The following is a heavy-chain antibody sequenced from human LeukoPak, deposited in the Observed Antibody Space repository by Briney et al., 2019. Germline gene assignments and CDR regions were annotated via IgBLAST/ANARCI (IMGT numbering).Heavy chain of an antibody. J-gene: IGHJ5*02. Sequence: SETLSLTCTVSGGSISSSSYYWGWIRQPPGKGLEWIGSIYYSGSTYYNPSLKSRVTISVDTSKNQFSLKLSSVTAADTAVYYCAREERGIAVAGTEGDNWFDPWGQGTLVTVSS. CDR2: IYYSGST. D-gene: IGHD6-19*01. CDR3: AREERGIAVAGTEGDNWFDP. V-gene: IGHV4-39*07. CDR1: GGSISSSSYY.